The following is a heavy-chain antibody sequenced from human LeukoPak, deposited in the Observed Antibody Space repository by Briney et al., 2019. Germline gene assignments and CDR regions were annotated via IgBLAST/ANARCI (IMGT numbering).Heavy chain of an antibody. CDR2: IKQDGSEK. D-gene: IGHD3-3*01. V-gene: IGHV3-7*03. CDR3: ARDRAVLRFLEWLLPFDY. Sequence: GGSLRLSCAASGFTFSSYWMSWVRQAPGKGLEWVANIKQDGSEKYYVDSVKGRFTISRDNAKNSLYLQMNSPRAEDTAVYYCARDRAVLRFLEWLLPFDYWGQGTLVTVSS. CDR1: GFTFSSYW. J-gene: IGHJ4*02.